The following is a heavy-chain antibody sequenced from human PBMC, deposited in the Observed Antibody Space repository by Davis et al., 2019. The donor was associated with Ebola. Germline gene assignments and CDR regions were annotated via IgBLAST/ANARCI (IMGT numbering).Heavy chain of an antibody. V-gene: IGHV4-31*03. CDR1: GGSIRSGAYY. CDR3: ARVSGNAFDV. CDR2: INYSGTA. D-gene: IGHD1-26*01. J-gene: IGHJ3*01. Sequence: PSETLSLTCTVSGGSIRSGAYYWTWIRKHPGKGLEWIGYINYSGTAYFNPSVKSRITISVDTSKNQFSLKLSSVTAADTAVYYCARVSGNAFDVWGQGTVVTVSS.